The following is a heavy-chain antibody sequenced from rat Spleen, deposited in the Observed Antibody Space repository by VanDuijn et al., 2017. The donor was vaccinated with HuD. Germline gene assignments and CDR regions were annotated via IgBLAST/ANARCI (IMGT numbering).Heavy chain of an antibody. V-gene: IGHV2S75*01. D-gene: IGHD1-6*01. CDR1: GFSLTNYG. CDR2: IWGNGNT. CDR3: TRVSFLYTTDPHYVMDA. Sequence: QVQLKESGPVLVQASETLSLTCTVSGFSLTNYGVIWVRQSPGKGLEWMGIIWGNGNTDYNSTLKSRLSINRDTSKSQVFLKMNSLQTEDTAIYYCTRVSFLYTTDPHYVMDAWGQGASVTVSS. J-gene: IGHJ4*01.